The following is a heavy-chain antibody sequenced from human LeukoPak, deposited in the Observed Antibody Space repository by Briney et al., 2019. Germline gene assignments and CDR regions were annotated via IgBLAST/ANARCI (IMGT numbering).Heavy chain of an antibody. Sequence: PSETLSLTCAVYGGSFSGYYWSWIRQPPGMGLEWIGEINHSGSTNYNPSLKSRVTISVDTSKNQFSLKLSSVTAADTAVYYCARGSQQLVNFDDWGQGTLVTVSS. V-gene: IGHV4-34*01. CDR1: GGSFSGYY. CDR3: ARGSQQLVNFDD. D-gene: IGHD6-13*01. CDR2: INHSGST. J-gene: IGHJ4*02.